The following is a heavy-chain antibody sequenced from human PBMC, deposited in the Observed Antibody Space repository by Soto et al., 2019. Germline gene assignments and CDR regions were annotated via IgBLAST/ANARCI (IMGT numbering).Heavy chain of an antibody. D-gene: IGHD2-21*02. V-gene: IGHV4-59*01. CDR2: IYYSGST. Sequence: SETLSLTCTVSGGSISIYYWSWIRQRPGKGLEWIGYIYYSGSTNYNPSLKSRVTISVDTSKNQFSLKLSSVTAADTAVYYCASSSLMVTISTFQHWGQGTLVTVSS. CDR1: GGSISIYY. J-gene: IGHJ1*01. CDR3: ASSSLMVTISTFQH.